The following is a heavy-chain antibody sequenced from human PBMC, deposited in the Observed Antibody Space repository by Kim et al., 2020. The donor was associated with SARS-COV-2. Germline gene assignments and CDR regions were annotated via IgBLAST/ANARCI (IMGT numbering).Heavy chain of an antibody. D-gene: IGHD2-2*01. V-gene: IGHV1-69*13. CDR2: IIPIFGTA. CDR1: GGTFSSYA. CDR3: ARGGFGSTSCCPYYYYGMDV. J-gene: IGHJ6*02. Sequence: SVKVSCKASGGTFSSYAISWVRQAPGQGLEWMGGIIPIFGTANYAQKFQGRVTITADESTSTAYMELSSLRSEDTAVYYCARGGFGSTSCCPYYYYGMDVWGQGTTVTVSS.